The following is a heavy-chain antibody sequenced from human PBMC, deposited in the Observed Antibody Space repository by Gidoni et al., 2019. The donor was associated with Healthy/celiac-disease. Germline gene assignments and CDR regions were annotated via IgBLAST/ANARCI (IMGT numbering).Heavy chain of an antibody. Sequence: EVQLVESGGGLVQPRRSLRLSCSASGFTFDAYAMHWVRQAPGKGLEWVSGISWNSGSIGYADSVKGRFTISRDNAKNSLYLQMNSLRAEDTALYYCAKDHGEIEVGDWGYFDYWGQGTLVTVSS. CDR3: AKDHGEIEVGDWGYFDY. D-gene: IGHD3-10*01. V-gene: IGHV3-9*01. CDR2: ISWNSGSI. CDR1: GFTFDAYA. J-gene: IGHJ4*02.